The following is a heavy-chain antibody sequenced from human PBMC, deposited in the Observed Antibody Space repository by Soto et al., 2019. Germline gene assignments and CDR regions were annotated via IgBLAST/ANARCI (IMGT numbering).Heavy chain of an antibody. V-gene: IGHV4-61*01. CDR1: GASLSSGSYY. Sequence: SETLSLTCTVSGASLSSGSYYWSGIRHPPGKGLEWIGYFYYTGTTKYNPSLESRVTISADTSKNQFSLNLTSVTAADTAVYYCARISYWVKDYWGQGALVPESS. CDR2: FYYTGTT. CDR3: ARISYWVKDY. J-gene: IGHJ4*02. D-gene: IGHD2-8*02.